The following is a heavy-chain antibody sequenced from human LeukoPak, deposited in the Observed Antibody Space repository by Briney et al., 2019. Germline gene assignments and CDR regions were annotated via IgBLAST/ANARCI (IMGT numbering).Heavy chain of an antibody. Sequence: PSETLSLTCTVSGGSISNGGYYWSWIRQPPGKGLEWIGYIYHSGSTYYNPSLKSRVTISVDRSKNQFSLKLSSVTAADTAVYYCARESITIFGVANDAFDIWGQGTMVTVSS. D-gene: IGHD3-3*01. J-gene: IGHJ3*02. V-gene: IGHV4-30-2*01. CDR1: GGSISNGGYY. CDR3: ARESITIFGVANDAFDI. CDR2: IYHSGST.